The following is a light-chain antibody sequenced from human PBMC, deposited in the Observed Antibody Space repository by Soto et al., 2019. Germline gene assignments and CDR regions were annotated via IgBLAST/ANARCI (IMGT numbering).Light chain of an antibody. CDR3: SSSAGIYHYLV. J-gene: IGLJ3*02. V-gene: IGLV2-8*01. CDR1: SSDIGGYNS. CDR2: EVN. Sequence: QSVLTQPPSASGSPGQSVTISCTGTSSDIGGYNSVSWYQQHPGKAPRLMIYEVNKRPSGVPDRFSGSKSGYTASLTVSGLQTEDEAFYHCSSSAGIYHYLVFGGGTKVTVL.